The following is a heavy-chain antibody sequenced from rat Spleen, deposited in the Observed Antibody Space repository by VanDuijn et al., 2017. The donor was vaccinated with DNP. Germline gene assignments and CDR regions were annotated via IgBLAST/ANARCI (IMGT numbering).Heavy chain of an antibody. D-gene: IGHD4-3*01. CDR3: IRWNSGHFDY. CDR2: INTDGGST. V-gene: IGHV5-31*01. CDR1: GFTFSTYW. J-gene: IGHJ2*01. Sequence: EVQLVESGGGFVRPGRSLKLSCAASGFTFSTYWMFWVRQAPGKGLEWIASINTDGGSTYYPNSVRGRFTISSDNAKNTLYLQMNSLRSEDMATYYCIRWNSGHFDYWGQGVMVTVSS.